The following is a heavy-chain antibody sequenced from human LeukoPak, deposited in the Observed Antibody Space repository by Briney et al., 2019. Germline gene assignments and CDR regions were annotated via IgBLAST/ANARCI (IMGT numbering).Heavy chain of an antibody. CDR3: ARDLEAVAGEFDY. V-gene: IGHV1-3*01. CDR2: INAGNGNT. D-gene: IGHD6-19*01. Sequence: GASVKVSCKASGYTFTSYAMHWVRQAPGQRLEWMGWINAGNGNTKYSQKFQGRVTITRDTSASTAYMELSSLRSEDTAVYYCARDLEAVAGEFDYWGQGTLVTVSS. J-gene: IGHJ4*02. CDR1: GYTFTSYA.